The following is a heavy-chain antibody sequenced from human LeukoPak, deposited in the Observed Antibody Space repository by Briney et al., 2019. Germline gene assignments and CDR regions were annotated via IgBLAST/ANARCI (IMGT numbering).Heavy chain of an antibody. Sequence: GGSLRLSCAASGFTFDDYAMRWVRQAPGKGLEWVSGISWNSGSIGYADSVKGRFTISRDNAKNSLYLQMNSLRAEDTALYYCAKDMGFLEWLMNAFDIWGQGTMVTVSS. D-gene: IGHD3-3*01. CDR1: GFTFDDYA. CDR2: ISWNSGSI. J-gene: IGHJ3*02. V-gene: IGHV3-9*01. CDR3: AKDMGFLEWLMNAFDI.